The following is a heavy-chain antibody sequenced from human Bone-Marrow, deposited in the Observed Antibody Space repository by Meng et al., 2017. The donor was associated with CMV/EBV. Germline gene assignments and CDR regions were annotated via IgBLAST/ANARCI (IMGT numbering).Heavy chain of an antibody. V-gene: IGHV2-5*01. CDR2: IYWNDDK. J-gene: IGHJ5*02. CDR3: AHGYDFWSVFPRGWFDP. Sequence: SLSTSGGGVGWIRQPPGKALEWLALIYWNDDKRYSPSLKSRLTITKDTSKNQVVLTMTNMDPVDTATYHCAHGYDFWSVFPRGWFDPWGQGTLVTVSS. CDR1: SLSTSGGG. D-gene: IGHD3-3*01.